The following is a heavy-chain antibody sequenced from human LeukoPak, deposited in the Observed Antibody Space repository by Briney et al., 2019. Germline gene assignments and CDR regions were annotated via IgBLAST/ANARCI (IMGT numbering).Heavy chain of an antibody. CDR2: IYYSGST. D-gene: IGHD1-1*01. V-gene: IGHV4-59*01. J-gene: IGHJ6*02. Sequence: SETLSLTCTVSGGSISSYYWSWIQQPPRKGLEWVGYIYYSGSTNYNPSLKRRVTISVDTSKNQFSLKLSSVTAADTAVYYCAKTDSRYYYYGMDVWGQGTTVTVSS. CDR3: AKTDSRYYYYGMDV. CDR1: GGSISSYY.